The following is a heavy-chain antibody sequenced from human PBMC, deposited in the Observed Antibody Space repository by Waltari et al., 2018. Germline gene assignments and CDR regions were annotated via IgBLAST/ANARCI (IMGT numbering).Heavy chain of an antibody. D-gene: IGHD3-10*01. CDR3: AREVPGVGFDY. Sequence: EVQLVETGGGLIQPGGSLRLACAASGFTVSSNYMSWVRQAPGKGLEWVSVIYSGGSTYYADSVKGRFTISRDNSKNTLYLQMNSLRAEDTAVYYCAREVPGVGFDYWGQGTLVTVSS. CDR2: IYSGGST. V-gene: IGHV3-53*02. CDR1: GFTVSSNY. J-gene: IGHJ4*02.